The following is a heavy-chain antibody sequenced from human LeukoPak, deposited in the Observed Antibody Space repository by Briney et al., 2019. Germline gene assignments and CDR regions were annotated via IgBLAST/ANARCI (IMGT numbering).Heavy chain of an antibody. V-gene: IGHV3-30*18. D-gene: IGHD5-18*01. Sequence: PGGSLRLSCAASGFTFSSYSMNWVRQAPGKGLEWVASISYDGVDKYYADSLKGRFTMSRDNSKNSVYLQMDSLRVEDTAMYYCAKDVDTVMDWANDAFDVWGQGTMVIVSS. CDR1: GFTFSSYS. CDR3: AKDVDTVMDWANDAFDV. CDR2: ISYDGVDK. J-gene: IGHJ3*01.